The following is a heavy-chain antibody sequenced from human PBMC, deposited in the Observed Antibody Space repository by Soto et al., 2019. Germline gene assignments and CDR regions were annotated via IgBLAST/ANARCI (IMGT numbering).Heavy chain of an antibody. CDR3: ARGVVTASGNYYAPHFDF. CDR1: GGSISSGGYS. CDR2: IYYSGST. D-gene: IGHD3-10*01. Sequence: SETLSLTCAVSGGSISSGGYSWSWIRQPPGKGLEWIGYIYYSGSTNYNPSLKSRVTISVDTSKNQFSLKLSSVTAADTAVYYCARGVVTASGNYYAPHFDFWGQGTLVTVSS. J-gene: IGHJ4*02. V-gene: IGHV4-61*08.